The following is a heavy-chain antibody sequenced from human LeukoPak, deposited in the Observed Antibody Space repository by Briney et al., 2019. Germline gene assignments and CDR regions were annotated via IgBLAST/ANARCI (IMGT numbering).Heavy chain of an antibody. CDR2: IHYSGST. Sequence: PSETLSLTCTVSGGSISSSCYYWGWIRQPPGKGLEWIGSIHYSGSTNYNPSLKSRVTISVDTSKNQFSLKLSSVTAADTAVYYCARVSPYSSSSGHYYYYYYMDVWGKGTTVTVSS. CDR3: ARVSPYSSSSGHYYYYYYMDV. J-gene: IGHJ6*03. D-gene: IGHD6-6*01. CDR1: GGSISSSCYY. V-gene: IGHV4-39*07.